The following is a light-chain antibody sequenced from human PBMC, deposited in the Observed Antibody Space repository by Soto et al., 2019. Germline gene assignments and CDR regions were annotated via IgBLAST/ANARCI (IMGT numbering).Light chain of an antibody. CDR3: CSYAGSYTFGV. J-gene: IGLJ3*02. CDR2: DVS. V-gene: IGLV2-11*01. CDR1: SSDVGSYNY. Sequence: QSALTQPRSVSGSPGQSVTISCTGTSSDVGSYNYVSWYQQHPGRAPKLMIYDVSERPSGVPDRFSGSKSGNTASLTISGLQAEDEADYYCCSYAGSYTFGVFGGGTKVTVL.